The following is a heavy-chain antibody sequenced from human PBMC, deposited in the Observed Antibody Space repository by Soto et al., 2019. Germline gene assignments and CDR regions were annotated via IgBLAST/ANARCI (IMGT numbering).Heavy chain of an antibody. J-gene: IGHJ4*01. Sequence: QVQLVQSGAEVKKTGASVKVSCRACGYTFSSYTSSWVRQAPGQGLEWMGGISAYNGNTRYPQKLQDRVTMTTDTSTSTAYMELRGLRSDDTAVYYCARDSGYGSGASVNHYLDYWGHGTLVTVSS. V-gene: IGHV1-18*04. D-gene: IGHD3-10*01. CDR1: GYTFSSYT. CDR3: ARDSGYGSGASVNHYLDY. CDR2: ISAYNGNT.